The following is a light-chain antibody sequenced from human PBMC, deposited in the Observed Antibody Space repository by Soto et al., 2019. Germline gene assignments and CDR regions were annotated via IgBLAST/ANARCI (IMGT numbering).Light chain of an antibody. J-gene: IGKJ2*01. CDR2: DAS. CDR1: QSVSSY. CDR3: QQRINWSHVT. Sequence: EIVLTQSQATLSLSPGERATLSCRASQSVSSYLAWYQQKPGQAPRLLIYDASNRATGIPARFSGSGSGTDFALTSSSLEPEDFAFYYCQQRINWSHVTFGQGTKLEIK. V-gene: IGKV3-11*01.